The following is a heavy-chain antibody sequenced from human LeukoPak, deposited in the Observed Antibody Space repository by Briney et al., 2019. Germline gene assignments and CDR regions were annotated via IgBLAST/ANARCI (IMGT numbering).Heavy chain of an antibody. D-gene: IGHD1-1*01. V-gene: IGHV4-38-2*01. J-gene: IGHJ5*02. CDR1: GYSISSGYY. CDR3: ARHLRETTTGFDH. CDR2: IYHSGST. Sequence: SETLSLTCAVSGYSISSGYYWGWIRPPPGKGLEWIGSIYHSGSTYYNPSLKSRVTISIDTSKNQFSLKLNSVTAADTAVYYCARHLRETTTGFDHWGQGTLVTVSS.